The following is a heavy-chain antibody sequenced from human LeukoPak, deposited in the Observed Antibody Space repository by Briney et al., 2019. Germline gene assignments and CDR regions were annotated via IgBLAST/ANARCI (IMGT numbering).Heavy chain of an antibody. Sequence: SQTLSLTCTVSGDSFSSGGYSWSWIRQHPGKGLEWIGYIYYSGSSYYNPSLKSRVTISVDKSKNQFSLKLSSVTAADTAVYYCAREGPYWWLQQLVRRDSSWFDPRGPGNPGHRLL. V-gene: IGHV4-31*03. CDR2: IYYSGSS. CDR3: AREGPYWWLQQLVRRDSSWFDP. CDR1: GDSFSSGGYS. J-gene: IGHJ5*02. D-gene: IGHD6-13*01.